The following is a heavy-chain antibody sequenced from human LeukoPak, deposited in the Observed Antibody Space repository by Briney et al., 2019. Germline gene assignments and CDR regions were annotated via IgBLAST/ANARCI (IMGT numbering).Heavy chain of an antibody. J-gene: IGHJ4*02. Sequence: GGSLRLSCAASGFIFNTAWMTWVRQAPGKGLEWVGRIKSKNDGGTTYYAAPVKGRFTISRDDSTNTLYLQMNSLHTEDTAIYYCTRDLNFWGQGILVTVSS. CDR2: IKSKNDGGTT. CDR1: GFIFNTAW. V-gene: IGHV3-15*01. CDR3: TRDLNF.